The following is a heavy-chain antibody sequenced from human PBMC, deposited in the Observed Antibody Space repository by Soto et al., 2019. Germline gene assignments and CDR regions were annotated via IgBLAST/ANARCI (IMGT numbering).Heavy chain of an antibody. CDR3: ARGPPLTMIVVVTYFDY. Sequence: GGSLRLSCAASGFTFSSYGMHWVRQAPGKGLEWVAVISYDGSNKYYADSVKGRFTISRDNSKNTLYLQMNSLRAEDTAVYYCARGPPLTMIVVVTYFDYWGQGTLVTVSS. CDR2: ISYDGSNK. CDR1: GFTFSSYG. V-gene: IGHV3-30*03. J-gene: IGHJ4*02. D-gene: IGHD3-22*01.